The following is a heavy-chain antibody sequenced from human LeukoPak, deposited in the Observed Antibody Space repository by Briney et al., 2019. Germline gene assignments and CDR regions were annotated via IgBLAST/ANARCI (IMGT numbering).Heavy chain of an antibody. CDR3: AKGRYCSSTSCYYYYGMDV. D-gene: IGHD2-2*01. J-gene: IGHJ6*02. CDR1: GFNFADNA. Sequence: GGSLRLSCTASGFNFADNAMTWFRQTPGKGLEWLGLIITKAYGGTTQYAPSVKGRIIISRDDSKGIAYLQMNSLRAEDTAVYYCAKGRYCSSTSCYYYYGMDVWGQGTTVTVSS. V-gene: IGHV3-49*03. CDR2: IITKAYGGTT.